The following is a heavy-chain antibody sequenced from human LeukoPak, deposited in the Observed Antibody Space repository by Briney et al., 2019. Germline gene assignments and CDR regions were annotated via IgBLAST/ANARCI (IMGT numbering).Heavy chain of an antibody. CDR3: ARVRLSGTYLDAFDI. CDR1: GGSGRRYE. CDR2: IYYSGST. V-gene: IGHV4-59*02. J-gene: IGHJ3*02. Sequence: PSEALSLSCTGSGGSGRRYELSWIRQPPGKGLDWGGYIYYSGSTSYNHSPKSRVTISVDASKTQFSLKLNSITTADTAVDYCARVRLSGTYLDAFDIWGQGTMVTVSS. D-gene: IGHD1-26*01.